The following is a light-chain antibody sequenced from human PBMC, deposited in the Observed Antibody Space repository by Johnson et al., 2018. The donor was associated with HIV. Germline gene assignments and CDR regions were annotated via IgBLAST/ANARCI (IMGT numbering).Light chain of an antibody. CDR1: SSNIGNNY. J-gene: IGLJ1*01. V-gene: IGLV1-51*02. Sequence: TQPPSVSAAPGQKVTISCSGSSSNIGNNYVAWYQQLPGTAPKLIIYENNKRLSGIPERFTGSKSGTSATLGSTGIQTGDEADYYCGTWDSSLTADVFGTWTKVTVL. CDR3: GTWDSSLTADV. CDR2: ENN.